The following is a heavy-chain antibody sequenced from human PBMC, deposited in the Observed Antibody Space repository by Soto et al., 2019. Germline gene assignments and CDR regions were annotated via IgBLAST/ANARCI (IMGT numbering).Heavy chain of an antibody. V-gene: IGHV3-74*01. CDR3: AVYDYVWGYDP. CDR1: GFTFSSYW. J-gene: IGHJ5*02. D-gene: IGHD3-16*01. Sequence: EVQLVESGGGLVQPGGSLRLSCAASGFTFSSYWMHWVRQAPGKGLVWVSRINSDGSSTSYADSVKGRFTISRDNAKNSLYLQMNSLGAADTAVYSCAVYDYVWGYDPWGQGTLVTVSS. CDR2: INSDGSST.